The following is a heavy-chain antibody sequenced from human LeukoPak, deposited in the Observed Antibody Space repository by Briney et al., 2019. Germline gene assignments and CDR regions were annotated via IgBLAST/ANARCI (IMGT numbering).Heavy chain of an antibody. J-gene: IGHJ4*02. CDR1: GFTFSSYA. D-gene: IGHD3-22*01. V-gene: IGHV3-23*01. CDR3: ARRGNFDSSALTSQTPYYFDY. Sequence: SLRLSCAASGFTFSSYAMSWVRQAPGKGLEWGSAVSCRGSTTYYADYVRGRFTSARDNSKNTLYLQMSRLRAEDTALYYWARRGNFDSSALTSQTPYYFDYWGQGALVTVSS. CDR2: VSCRGSTT.